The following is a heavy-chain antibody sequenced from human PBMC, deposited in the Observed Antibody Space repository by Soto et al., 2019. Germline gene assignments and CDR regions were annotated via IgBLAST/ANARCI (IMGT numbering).Heavy chain of an antibody. CDR3: TREGSYYDILTGYYTSPFDY. V-gene: IGHV3-49*03. J-gene: IGHJ4*02. D-gene: IGHD3-9*01. Sequence: PGGSLRLSCTASGFTFGDYAMSWFRQAPGKGLEWVGFIRSKAYGGTTEYAASVKGRFTISRDDSKSIAYLQMNSLKTEDTAVYYCTREGSYYDILTGYYTSPFDYWGQGTLVTVSS. CDR1: GFTFGDYA. CDR2: IRSKAYGGTT.